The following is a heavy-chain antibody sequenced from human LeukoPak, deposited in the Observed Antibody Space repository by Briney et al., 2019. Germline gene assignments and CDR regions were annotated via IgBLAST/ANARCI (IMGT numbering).Heavy chain of an antibody. V-gene: IGHV3-30*18. Sequence: GGSLRLSCAASGFTFSDYGMYWVRQAPGKGLEWVAAISYEGSNKYYGDSVKGRITISRDNARNTVDLRMNSLRAEDTAVYYCVKSLDRHYYDIHGPLSHWGQGTLVTVSS. CDR2: ISYEGSNK. J-gene: IGHJ4*02. CDR3: VKSLDRHYYDIHGPLSH. CDR1: GFTFSDYG. D-gene: IGHD3-22*01.